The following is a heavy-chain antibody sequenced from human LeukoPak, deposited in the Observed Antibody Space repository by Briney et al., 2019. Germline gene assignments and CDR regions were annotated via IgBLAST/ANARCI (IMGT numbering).Heavy chain of an antibody. CDR2: ISGSGGST. J-gene: IGHJ3*02. D-gene: IGHD2-21*01. CDR3: ARGRLRVIDAFDI. CDR1: GFTFSNNA. V-gene: IGHV3-23*01. Sequence: GGSLRLSCAASGFTFSNNALSWVRQAPGKGLEWVSVISGSGGSTYYADSVKGRFTISRDNSKNTLYLQMDSLRAGDTAVYYCARGRLRVIDAFDIWGQGTMVTVSS.